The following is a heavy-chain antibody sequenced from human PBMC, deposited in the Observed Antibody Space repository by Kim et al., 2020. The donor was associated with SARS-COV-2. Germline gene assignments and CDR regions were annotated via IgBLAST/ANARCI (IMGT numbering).Heavy chain of an antibody. J-gene: IGHJ5*02. Sequence: SETLSLTCAVYGGSFSGYYWSWIRQPPGKGLEWIGEINHSGSTNYNPSLKSRVTISVDTSKNQFSLKLSSVTAADTAVYYCARGITAGSGWYASWFDPWGQGTLVTVSS. D-gene: IGHD6-19*01. V-gene: IGHV4-34*01. CDR3: ARGITAGSGWYASWFDP. CDR2: INHSGST. CDR1: GGSFSGYY.